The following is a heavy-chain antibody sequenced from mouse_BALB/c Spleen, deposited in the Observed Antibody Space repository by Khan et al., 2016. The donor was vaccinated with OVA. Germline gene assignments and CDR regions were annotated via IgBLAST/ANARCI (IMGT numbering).Heavy chain of an antibody. D-gene: IGHD1-1*02. Sequence: QIQLVQSGAELVRPGVSVKISCKASGYTFTDYAMHWVKQRHAKSLEWIGVISTIYGDADYNQKFQGKASMTVDRSSSTVYMELARLTSEDSAIYYCVRGGKFAYCGQGTLVTVSA. V-gene: IGHV1S137*01. J-gene: IGHJ3*01. CDR2: ISTIYGDA. CDR1: GYTFTDYA. CDR3: VRGGKFAY.